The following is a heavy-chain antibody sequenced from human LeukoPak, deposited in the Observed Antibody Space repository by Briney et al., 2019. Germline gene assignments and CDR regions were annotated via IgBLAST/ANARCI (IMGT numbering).Heavy chain of an antibody. J-gene: IGHJ6*02. CDR1: GGSFSGYY. V-gene: IGHV4-34*01. CDR2: INHSGST. CDR3: ARGYYDFWSGYDRNPDYYGMDV. D-gene: IGHD3-3*01. Sequence: SETLSLTCAVYGGSFSGYYWSWIRQPPGKGLEWIGEINHSGSTNYNPSLKSRVTISVDTSKNQFSLKLSSVTAADTAVYYCARGYYDFWSGYDRNPDYYGMDVWGQGTTVTVSS.